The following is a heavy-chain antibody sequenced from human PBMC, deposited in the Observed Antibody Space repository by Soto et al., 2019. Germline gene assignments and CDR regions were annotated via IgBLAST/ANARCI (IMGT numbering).Heavy chain of an antibody. Sequence: QLQLQESGPGLVKPSETLSLTCTVSGGSISSSSYYWGWIRQPPGKGLEWIGSIYYSGSTYYNPSLKSRVTISVDTSKNQFSRKLRSVTAADTAVYYCARAPDYCSGGSCYPDWGQGTLVTVSS. CDR3: ARAPDYCSGGSCYPD. J-gene: IGHJ4*02. V-gene: IGHV4-39*01. D-gene: IGHD2-15*01. CDR1: GGSISSSSYY. CDR2: IYYSGST.